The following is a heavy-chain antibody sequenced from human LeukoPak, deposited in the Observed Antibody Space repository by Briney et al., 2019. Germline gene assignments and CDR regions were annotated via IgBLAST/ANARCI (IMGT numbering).Heavy chain of an antibody. Sequence: SETLSLTCAVSGGSISSSNWWSWVRQPPGKGLEWIGEIYHSGSTNYNPSLKSRVTMSVDKSKNQFSLKLSSVTAADTAVYYCARAFDGYSSSWYLNEGTYFDYWGQGTLVTVSS. CDR3: ARAFDGYSSSWYLNEGTYFDY. D-gene: IGHD6-13*01. J-gene: IGHJ4*02. CDR2: IYHSGST. CDR1: GGSISSSNW. V-gene: IGHV4-4*02.